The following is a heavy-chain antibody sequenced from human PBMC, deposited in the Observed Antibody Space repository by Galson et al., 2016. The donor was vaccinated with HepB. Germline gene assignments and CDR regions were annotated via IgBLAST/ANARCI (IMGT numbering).Heavy chain of an antibody. CDR3: AVDYYDSSGYYSNCFDP. Sequence: SCKASGYPFTSYSIAWVRQAPGQGLEWMGRINAYNGYTNYAQKFQGRVTMTTDTSTSTTYMELRSLRSDDTAVYYCAVDYYDSSGYYSNCFDPWGQGTLVTVSS. D-gene: IGHD3-22*01. CDR1: GYPFTSYS. J-gene: IGHJ5*02. CDR2: INAYNGYT. V-gene: IGHV1-18*01.